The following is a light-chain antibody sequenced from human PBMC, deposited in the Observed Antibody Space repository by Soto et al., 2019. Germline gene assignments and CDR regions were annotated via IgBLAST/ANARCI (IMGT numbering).Light chain of an antibody. Sequence: DIVMTQSPLSLPVTPGQPASISYRAIQGVNSDLAWYEQKHGQAPRLLIYAASNRATGIPARFSGSGSGTDFTLTISSLEPEDFAVYYCQQRNNWPPGITFGQGTRLEIK. J-gene: IGKJ5*01. CDR2: AAS. CDR1: QGVNSD. CDR3: QQRNNWPPGIT. V-gene: IGKV3-11*01.